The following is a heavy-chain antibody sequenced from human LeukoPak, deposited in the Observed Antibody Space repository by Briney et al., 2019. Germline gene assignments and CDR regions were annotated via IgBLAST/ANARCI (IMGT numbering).Heavy chain of an antibody. Sequence: GGSLRLSCAASGFTFSSYGMSWVRQAPGKGLEWVSAISGSGGSTNYADSVKGRFTISRDNSKNTLYLQMNSLRAEDTAVYYCAAQWDGGTGAFDIWGQGTMVTVSS. CDR2: ISGSGGST. CDR1: GFTFSSYG. CDR3: AAQWDGGTGAFDI. J-gene: IGHJ3*02. D-gene: IGHD1-26*01. V-gene: IGHV3-23*01.